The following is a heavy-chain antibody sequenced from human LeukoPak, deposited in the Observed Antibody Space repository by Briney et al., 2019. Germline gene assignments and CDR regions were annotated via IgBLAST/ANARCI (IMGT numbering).Heavy chain of an antibody. J-gene: IGHJ4*02. CDR1: GGSFSGYY. Sequence: NSSETLSLTCAVYGGSFSGYYWSWIRQPPGKVLEWIGEINHSGSTNYNPSLKSRVTISVDTSKNQFSLKLSSVTAADTAVYYCARHGCGSCYLEYYFDYWGQGTLVTVSS. D-gene: IGHD2-15*01. CDR2: INHSGST. V-gene: IGHV4-34*01. CDR3: ARHGCGSCYLEYYFDY.